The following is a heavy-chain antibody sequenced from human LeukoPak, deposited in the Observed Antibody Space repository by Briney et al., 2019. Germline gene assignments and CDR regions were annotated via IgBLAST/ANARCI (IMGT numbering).Heavy chain of an antibody. Sequence: NPSQTLSLTCTVSGGSISSGDYYWSWIRQPPGKGLEWIGRIYTSGSTNYNPSLKSRVTMSVDTSKNQFSLKLSSVTAADTAVYYCARVPLAGLFDYWGQGTLVTVSS. V-gene: IGHV4-61*02. D-gene: IGHD3-10*01. CDR2: IYTSGST. CDR3: ARVPLAGLFDY. J-gene: IGHJ4*02. CDR1: GGSISSGDYY.